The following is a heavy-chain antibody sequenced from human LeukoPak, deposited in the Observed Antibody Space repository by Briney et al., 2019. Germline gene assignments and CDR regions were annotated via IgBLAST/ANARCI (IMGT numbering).Heavy chain of an antibody. D-gene: IGHD2-15*01. Sequence: SVKVSCKASGGTFSSYAISWVRQTPGQGLEWMGGIIPIFGTANYAQKFQGRVTITADESTSTAYMELSSLRSEDTAVYYCARVYCSGGSCSPNDAFDIWGQGTMVTVSS. V-gene: IGHV1-69*01. CDR3: ARVYCSGGSCSPNDAFDI. CDR1: GGTFSSYA. J-gene: IGHJ3*02. CDR2: IIPIFGTA.